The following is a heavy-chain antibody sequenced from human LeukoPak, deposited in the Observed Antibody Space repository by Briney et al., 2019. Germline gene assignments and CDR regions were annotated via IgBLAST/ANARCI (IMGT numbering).Heavy chain of an antibody. CDR3: ARSGYSSSWYGYNWFDP. J-gene: IGHJ5*02. D-gene: IGHD6-13*01. Sequence: PSETLSLTCTVPGGSISSYYWSWIRQPPGKGLEWIGYIYYSGSTNYNPSLKSRVTISVDTSKNQFSLKLSSVTAADTAVYYCARSGYSSSWYGYNWFDPWGQGTLVTVSS. CDR1: GGSISSYY. V-gene: IGHV4-59*01. CDR2: IYYSGST.